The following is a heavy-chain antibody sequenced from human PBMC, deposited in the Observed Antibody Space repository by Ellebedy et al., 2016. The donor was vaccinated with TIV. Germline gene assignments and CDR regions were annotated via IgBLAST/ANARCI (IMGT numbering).Heavy chain of an antibody. J-gene: IGHJ4*02. CDR2: ISWDGGST. V-gene: IGHV3-43*01. D-gene: IGHD3-3*01. Sequence: GGSLRLXXAASGFTFDDYTMHWVRQAPGKVLEWVSLISWDGGSTYYADSVKGRFTISRDNSKNSLYLQMNSLRTEDTALYYCAKDSRSFDFWSGHDYWGQGTLVTVSS. CDR3: AKDSRSFDFWSGHDY. CDR1: GFTFDDYT.